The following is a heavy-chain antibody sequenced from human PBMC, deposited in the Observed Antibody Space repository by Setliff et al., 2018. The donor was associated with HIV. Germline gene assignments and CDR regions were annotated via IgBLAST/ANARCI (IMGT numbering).Heavy chain of an antibody. CDR1: GYIFTDYW. D-gene: IGHD2-21*01. CDR2: IYPGDSVT. J-gene: IGHJ6*03. CDR3: ARAPRSPLRWRDNLLSSSSFFMDV. V-gene: IGHV5-51*01. Sequence: GESLKISCEASGYIFTDYWIGWVRQMPGKGLEWMGIIYPGDSVTRYSPSFQGQVTFSAYKSISAVYLQWDSLKASDSAIYYCARAPRSPLRWRDNLLSSSSFFMDVWGKGTTVTVSS.